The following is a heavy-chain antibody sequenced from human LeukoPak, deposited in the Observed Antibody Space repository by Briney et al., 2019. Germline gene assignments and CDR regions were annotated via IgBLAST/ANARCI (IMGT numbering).Heavy chain of an antibody. CDR2: INPNSGGT. V-gene: IGHV1-2*06. J-gene: IGHJ5*02. CDR1: GYTFTGYY. D-gene: IGHD2-2*01. CDR3: ARDRYCSSTSCHQGYWFDP. Sequence: ASVNVSCKASGYTFTGYYMHWVRQAPGQGLEWMGRINPNSGGTNYAQKFQGRVTMTRDTSISTAYMELSRLRSDDTAVYYCARDRYCSSTSCHQGYWFDPWGQGTLVTVSS.